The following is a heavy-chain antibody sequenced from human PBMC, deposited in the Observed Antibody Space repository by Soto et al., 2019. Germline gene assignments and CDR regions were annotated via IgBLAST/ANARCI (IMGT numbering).Heavy chain of an antibody. J-gene: IGHJ4*02. V-gene: IGHV3-23*01. CDR2: FSGSGVST. CDR3: AKEGATSRRSDADF. D-gene: IGHD1-26*01. CDR1: GFTFNTYA. Sequence: GGSLRLSCAASGFTFNTYAISWVRHAPGKGRQWVSSFSGSGVSTYYADSVKGRFTISRDNSKNTLYLQMNSLRAEDTAVYYCAKEGATSRRSDADFWGQGMLATDSS.